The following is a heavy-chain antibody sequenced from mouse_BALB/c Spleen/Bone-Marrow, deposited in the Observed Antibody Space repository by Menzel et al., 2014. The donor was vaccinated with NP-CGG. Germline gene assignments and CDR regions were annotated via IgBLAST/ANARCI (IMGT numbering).Heavy chain of an antibody. CDR2: IHPGSGNT. D-gene: IGHD2-14*01. CDR1: GYTFTDYE. Sequence: QVQLQQSGAELVRPGASVKLSCKALGYTFTDYEMHWVKQTPVNGLEWIGAIHPGSGNTAYNQKFKGKATLTADKSSSTAYMELSSLTSDDAAVYYFIRVNYRYAGFAYWCQGTLVTVSA. CDR3: IRVNYRYAGFAY. J-gene: IGHJ3*01. V-gene: IGHV1-15*01.